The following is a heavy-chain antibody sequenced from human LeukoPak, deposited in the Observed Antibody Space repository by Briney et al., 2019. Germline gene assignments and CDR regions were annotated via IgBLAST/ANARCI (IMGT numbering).Heavy chain of an antibody. Sequence: SQTLSLTCALSGDSVSSNSAAWNWLRQSPSRGLEWLGRTYYRSKWYNDYAVSVKSRITINPDTSKNQFSLKLSSVTAADTAVYYCTSRAYCGGDCYPDYWGQGTLVTVSS. CDR1: GDSVSSNSAA. CDR2: TYYRSKWYN. V-gene: IGHV6-1*01. CDR3: TSRAYCGGDCYPDY. D-gene: IGHD2-21*02. J-gene: IGHJ4*02.